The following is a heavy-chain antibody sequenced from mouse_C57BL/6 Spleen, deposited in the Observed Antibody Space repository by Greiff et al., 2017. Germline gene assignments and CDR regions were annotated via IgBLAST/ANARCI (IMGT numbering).Heavy chain of an antibody. J-gene: IGHJ3*01. CDR2: IYPGDGDT. D-gene: IGHD2-5*01. V-gene: IGHV1-80*01. CDR1: GYAFSSYW. CDR3: ESNSNYGAWFAY. Sequence: QVQLQQSGAELVKPGASVKISCKASGYAFSSYWMNWVKQRPGKGLEWIGQIYPGDGDTNYNGKFKGKATLTADKSSSTAYMQLSSLTSEDSAVYVCESNSNYGAWFAYWGQGTLVTVSA.